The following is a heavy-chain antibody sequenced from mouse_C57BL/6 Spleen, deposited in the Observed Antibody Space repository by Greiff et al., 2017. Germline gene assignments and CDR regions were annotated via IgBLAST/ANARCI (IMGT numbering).Heavy chain of an antibody. Sequence: VKLKQSGAELVRPGASVTLSCKASGYTFTDYEMHWVKQTPVHGLEWIGAIDPETGGTAYNQKFKGKAILTADKSSSTAYMELRSLTSEDSAVYYCTRGGSSYRWYFDVWGTGTTVTVSS. D-gene: IGHD1-1*01. V-gene: IGHV1-15*01. CDR2: IDPETGGT. J-gene: IGHJ1*03. CDR3: TRGGSSYRWYFDV. CDR1: GYTFTDYE.